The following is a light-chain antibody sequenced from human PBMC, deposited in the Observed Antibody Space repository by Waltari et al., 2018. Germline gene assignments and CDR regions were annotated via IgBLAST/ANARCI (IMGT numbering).Light chain of an antibody. J-gene: IGKJ1*01. CDR1: QSVSRT. CDR3: QKYGTLPAT. CDR2: DAS. V-gene: IGKV3-20*01. Sequence: EIVLTQSPGTLSLSPGDRAHLSCRASQSVSRTLAWYQQKPGQAPRLLIYDASTRATGIPDRFSGSGFGTDFSLTISRLEPEDFAVYYCQKYGTLPATFGQGTTVEIK.